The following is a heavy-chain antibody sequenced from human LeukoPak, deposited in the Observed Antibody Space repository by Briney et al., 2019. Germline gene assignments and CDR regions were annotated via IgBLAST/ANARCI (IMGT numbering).Heavy chain of an antibody. J-gene: IGHJ4*02. V-gene: IGHV4-61*01. Sequence: SESLSLTCTVSGGSVSSGSYYWTWIRQPPGKGLEWIGYIYYSGSTDYNPSLKSRVTISGDTSKNQFSLQLNSVAPEDTAVYYCARTTGHFDYWGQGTLVTVSS. CDR2: IYYSGST. CDR3: ARTTGHFDY. CDR1: GGSVSSGSYY. D-gene: IGHD2-8*02.